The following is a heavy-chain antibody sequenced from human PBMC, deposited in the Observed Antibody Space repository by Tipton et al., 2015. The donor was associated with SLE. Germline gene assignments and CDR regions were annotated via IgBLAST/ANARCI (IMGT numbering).Heavy chain of an antibody. V-gene: IGHV4-4*07. D-gene: IGHD2-2*01. J-gene: IGHJ4*02. Sequence: TLSLTCTVSGGSLNTYYWAWVRRPAGKGLEWIGRIYTGGNTKYNPSLESRVSLSVDTSRGQFFLEVRSVTAADTAVYYCVVCSPSSCSYFDYWGQGRLVTVSS. CDR2: IYTGGNT. CDR1: GGSLNTYY. CDR3: VVCSPSSCSYFDY.